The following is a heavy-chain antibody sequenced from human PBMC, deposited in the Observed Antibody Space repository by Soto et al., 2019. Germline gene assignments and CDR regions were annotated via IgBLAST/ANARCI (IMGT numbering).Heavy chain of an antibody. D-gene: IGHD4-17*01. CDR1: GGTFSSYA. V-gene: IGHV1-69*13. Sequence: ASVKVSCKASGGTFSSYAISWVRQAPGQGLEWMGGIIPIFGTANYAQKFQGRVTITADESTSTAYMELSSLRSEDTAVYYCGRGATTVVTPRFTYWGQGTLVTVSS. J-gene: IGHJ4*02. CDR3: GRGATTVVTPRFTY. CDR2: IIPIFGTA.